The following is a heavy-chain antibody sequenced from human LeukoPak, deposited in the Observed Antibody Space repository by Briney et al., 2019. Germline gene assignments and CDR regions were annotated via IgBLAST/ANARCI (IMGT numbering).Heavy chain of an antibody. Sequence: GGSLRLSCAASGFSFSSYWLSWIRQAPGKGLEWVANIKEDGSVQYYVDSVKGRFAVSRDNAKNSLYLQMNSLRAEDTAVYYCARAQSGFWSGYCFDYWGQGTLVTVSS. D-gene: IGHD3-3*01. J-gene: IGHJ4*02. V-gene: IGHV3-7*01. CDR1: GFSFSSYW. CDR2: IKEDGSVQ. CDR3: ARAQSGFWSGYCFDY.